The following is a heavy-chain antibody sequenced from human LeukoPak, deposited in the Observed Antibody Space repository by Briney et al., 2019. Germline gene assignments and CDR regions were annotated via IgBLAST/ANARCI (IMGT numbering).Heavy chain of an antibody. CDR1: GFTFTSHW. J-gene: IGHJ4*02. CDR2: INWNGGST. D-gene: IGHD3-22*01. Sequence: GGSLRLSCVASGFTFTSHWMSWVRQAPGKGLEWVSGINWNGGSTGYADSVKGRFTISRDNAKNSLYLQMNSLRAEDTALYHCARDNRLITPYYYDSSAPFDYWGQGTLVTVSS. V-gene: IGHV3-20*01. CDR3: ARDNRLITPYYYDSSAPFDY.